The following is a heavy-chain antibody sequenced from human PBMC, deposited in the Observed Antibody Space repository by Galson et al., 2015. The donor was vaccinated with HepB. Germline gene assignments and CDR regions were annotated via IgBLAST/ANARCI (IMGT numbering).Heavy chain of an antibody. V-gene: IGHV1-3*01. CDR3: ARDQVLSCGWFGWFDP. Sequence: SVKVSCKASGYTFTSYAMHWVRQAPGQRLEWMGWINAGNGNTKYSQKFQGRVTITRDTSASTAYMELSSLTSEDTAVYYCARDQVLSCGWFGWFDPWGQGTLVTVSS. D-gene: IGHD6-19*01. CDR2: INAGNGNT. J-gene: IGHJ5*02. CDR1: GYTFTSYA.